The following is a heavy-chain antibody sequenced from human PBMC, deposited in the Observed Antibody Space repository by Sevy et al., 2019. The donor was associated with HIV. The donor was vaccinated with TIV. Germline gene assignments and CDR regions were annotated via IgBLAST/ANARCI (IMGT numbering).Heavy chain of an antibody. CDR2: IFQTGGDK. Sequence: GGSLRLSCAASGFIFTDYLMTWFRHTPERGLGWVATIFQTGGDKYYVDSVKDRFTISRDNAKKSLYLQMNDLRAEDTAVYYCARGSTGNGWQVDYWGQGTLVTVSS. J-gene: IGHJ4*02. V-gene: IGHV3-7*02. D-gene: IGHD6-19*01. CDR1: GFIFTDYL. CDR3: ARGSTGNGWQVDY.